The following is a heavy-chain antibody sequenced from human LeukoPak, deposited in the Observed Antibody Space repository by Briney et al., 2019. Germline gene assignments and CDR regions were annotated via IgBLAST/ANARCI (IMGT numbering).Heavy chain of an antibody. CDR3: ARGGPRRDGYNADY. CDR2: IYYTGST. D-gene: IGHD5-24*01. Sequence: SETLSLTCTVSGGSVSSSSYYWSWIRQPPGKGLEWIGYIYYTGSTTYNPSLKSRVTISVDTSKNQFSLRLSSVTAADTAVYYCARGGPRRDGYNADYWGQGTLVTVSS. V-gene: IGHV4-61*01. CDR1: GGSVSSSSYY. J-gene: IGHJ4*02.